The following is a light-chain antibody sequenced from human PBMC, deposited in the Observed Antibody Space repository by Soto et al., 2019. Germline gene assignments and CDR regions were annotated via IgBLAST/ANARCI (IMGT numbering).Light chain of an antibody. J-gene: IGKJ5*01. CDR2: AAS. CDR1: QGISSW. CDR3: QQANSFPPT. V-gene: IGKV1-12*01. Sequence: DIQMTQPPSSVSASVGDRVTITCRASQGISSWLAWYQQKPGKAPKLLICAASSLQSGGPSRFSGSGSGTDFPHPFSSLQPEDFATYYCQQANSFPPTFGQGTRLEIK.